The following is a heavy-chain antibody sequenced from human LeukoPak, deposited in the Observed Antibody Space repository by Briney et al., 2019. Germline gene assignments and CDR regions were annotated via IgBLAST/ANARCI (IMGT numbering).Heavy chain of an antibody. CDR3: ARSIALAGDDYFDY. J-gene: IGHJ4*02. V-gene: IGHV4-39*01. Sequence: TLSLTCTVSGGSISSSSYYWGWIRQPPGKGLQWIGSVYYSGNAYHNPSLKSRVSISVDTSKNQFSLQLNSVTPEDTAVYYCARSIALAGDDYFDYWGQGTLVTVSS. D-gene: IGHD6-19*01. CDR2: VYYSGNA. CDR1: GGSISSSSYY.